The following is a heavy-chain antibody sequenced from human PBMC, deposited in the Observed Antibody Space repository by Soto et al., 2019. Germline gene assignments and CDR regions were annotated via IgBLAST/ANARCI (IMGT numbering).Heavy chain of an antibody. D-gene: IGHD3-16*01. Sequence: QVKLQESGPGLATPSGTLSLTCAVSGVSISSGNWWTWVRQSPQRGLEYIGEIFHDGTANYYPSFERRVAISVDTSKNQFPLKLTSVTAADTAIYFCARLVYDTRLNYVSFDFWGQGTKDTVSS. CDR2: IFHDGTA. J-gene: IGHJ4*02. V-gene: IGHV4-4*02. CDR1: GVSISSGNW. CDR3: ARLVYDTRLNYVSFDF.